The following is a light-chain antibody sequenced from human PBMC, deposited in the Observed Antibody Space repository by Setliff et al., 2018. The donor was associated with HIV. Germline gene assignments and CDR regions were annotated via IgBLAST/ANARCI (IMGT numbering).Light chain of an antibody. CDR1: SSDVGGFNY. Sequence: QSALTQPASVSGSPGQSITISCTGTSSDVGGFNYVSWYQQHPGKAPKLVISDVSNRPSGVSNRFSGSKSGNTASLTISGLQAEDEADYSCNSYAGSNKGVFGTGTKATVL. V-gene: IGLV2-14*03. J-gene: IGLJ1*01. CDR2: DVS. CDR3: NSYAGSNKGV.